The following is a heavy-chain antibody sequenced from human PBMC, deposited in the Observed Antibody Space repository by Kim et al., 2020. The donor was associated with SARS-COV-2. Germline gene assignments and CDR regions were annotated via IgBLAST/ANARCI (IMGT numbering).Heavy chain of an antibody. J-gene: IGHJ5*02. D-gene: IGHD2-2*01. CDR1: GGSISSSSYY. CDR3: ARHLGYCSSTSCYEEVWFDP. Sequence: SETLSLTCTVSGGSISSSSYYWGWIRQPPGKGLEWIGSIYYSGSTYYNPSLKSRVTISVDTSKNQFSLKLSSVTAADTAVYYCARHLGYCSSTSCYEEVWFDPWGQGTLVTVSS. V-gene: IGHV4-39*01. CDR2: IYYSGST.